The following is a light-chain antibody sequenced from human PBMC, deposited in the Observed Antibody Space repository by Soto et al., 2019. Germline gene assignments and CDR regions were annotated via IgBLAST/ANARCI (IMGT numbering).Light chain of an antibody. Sequence: QSVLTQPASVSGSPGQSITISCTGTSSDVGNYKYVSWYQHHPGKAPKLLVYEVNKRPSGVPDRFSGSKSGNTASLTVSGLQAEDEADYYCTSHAGTINFPYIFGTGTKVTVL. V-gene: IGLV2-8*01. CDR3: TSHAGTINFPYI. J-gene: IGLJ1*01. CDR2: EVN. CDR1: SSDVGNYKY.